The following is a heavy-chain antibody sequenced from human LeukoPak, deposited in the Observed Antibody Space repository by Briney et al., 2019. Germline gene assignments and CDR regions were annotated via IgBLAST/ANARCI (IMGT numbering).Heavy chain of an antibody. V-gene: IGHV4-59*01. CDR2: IHYSGST. CDR1: GGSSRSYY. CDR3: ARSGGDRVEMPTIIDY. J-gene: IGHJ4*02. D-gene: IGHD5-24*01. Sequence: SETLSPTCTVSGGSSRSYYWSWIRQPPGKGLEWIGYIHYSGSTKYNPSLKSRVTILVDTSKNEFSLRLSSVTAADTAVYYCARSGGDRVEMPTIIDYWGQGTLVTVSS.